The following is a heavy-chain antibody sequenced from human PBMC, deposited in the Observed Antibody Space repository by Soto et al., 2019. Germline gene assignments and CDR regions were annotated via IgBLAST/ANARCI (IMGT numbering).Heavy chain of an antibody. V-gene: IGHV4-59*01. CDR3: EREVARYGSTYFDY. Sequence: SETLSLTCTVSGGSIRGYYWTWIRQSPGKGLEWIGYINYGGTTKYNPFLNSRVTISVGTSQNQISLRLTSVTAADTGVYYCEREVARYGSTYFDYWGKGSLVTVSS. D-gene: IGHD5-18*01. CDR2: INYGGTT. CDR1: GGSIRGYY. J-gene: IGHJ4*02.